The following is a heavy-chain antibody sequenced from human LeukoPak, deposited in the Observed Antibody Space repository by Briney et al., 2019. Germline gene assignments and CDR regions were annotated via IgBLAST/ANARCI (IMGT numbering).Heavy chain of an antibody. CDR2: ISWNSGSI. CDR3: AKARSSAEGFDY. J-gene: IGHJ4*02. D-gene: IGHD6-6*01. Sequence: GGSLRLSCAASGFTFDDYAMHWVRHAPGKGLEWVSGISWNSGSIGYADSVKGRFTISRDNAKNSLYLQMNSLRAEDMALYYCAKARSSAEGFDYWGQGTLVTVSS. V-gene: IGHV3-9*03. CDR1: GFTFDDYA.